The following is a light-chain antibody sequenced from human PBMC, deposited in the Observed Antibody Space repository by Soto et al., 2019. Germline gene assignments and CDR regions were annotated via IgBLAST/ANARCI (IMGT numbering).Light chain of an antibody. V-gene: IGKV3D-7*01. CDR2: GAS. CDR3: QQDYNLPGT. Sequence: PGDRVTLSCRASQSVSSSSLTWYQQKPGQAPRLLIYGASTRATSIPARFSGSGSGTDFTLTISSLQPEDFAVYYCQQDYNLPGTFGQGTKVEIK. J-gene: IGKJ1*01. CDR1: QSVSSSS.